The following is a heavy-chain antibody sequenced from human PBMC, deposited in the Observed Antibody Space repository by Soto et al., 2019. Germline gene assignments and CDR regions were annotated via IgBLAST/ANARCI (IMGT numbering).Heavy chain of an antibody. J-gene: IGHJ6*03. Sequence: GGSLRLSCVASGFTLSSYWMSWVRQAPGKGLEWVSYINSNSSVIDYADSVKGRFTVSRDNARNSLYLQMNSLRAEDTAVYYCARDLSWGSNWYYYMDVWGKGTTVTVSS. CDR3: ARDLSWGSNWYYYMDV. CDR2: INSNSSVI. D-gene: IGHD7-27*01. CDR1: GFTLSSYW. V-gene: IGHV3-48*01.